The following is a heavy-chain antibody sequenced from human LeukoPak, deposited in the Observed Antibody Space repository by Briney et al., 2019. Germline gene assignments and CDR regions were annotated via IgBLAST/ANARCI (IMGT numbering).Heavy chain of an antibody. V-gene: IGHV4-4*07. J-gene: IGHJ4*02. D-gene: IGHD5-24*01. CDR2: IYTSGST. CDR1: GGSFSSYY. CDR3: ATGDGYNSFDY. Sequence: SETLSLTCTVSGGSFSSYYWSWIRQPAGKGLEWIGRIYTSGSTNYNSSLKSRVTMSVDTSKNQVSLKLSSVTAADTAVYYSATGDGYNSFDYWGQGTLVTVSS.